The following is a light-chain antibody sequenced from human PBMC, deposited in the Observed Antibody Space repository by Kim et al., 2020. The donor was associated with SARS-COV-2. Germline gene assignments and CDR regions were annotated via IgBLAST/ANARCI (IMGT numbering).Light chain of an antibody. J-gene: IGKJ1*01. CDR3: QQYGSTPRT. Sequence: SPGERATVACRASLSVSSNYLAWYQQRPGQAPRLLIYAASSRATGTPDRFSGSGSGTDFTLTISRLEPEDFAVYFCQQYGSTPRTFGQGTKVEIK. V-gene: IGKV3-20*01. CDR1: LSVSSNY. CDR2: AAS.